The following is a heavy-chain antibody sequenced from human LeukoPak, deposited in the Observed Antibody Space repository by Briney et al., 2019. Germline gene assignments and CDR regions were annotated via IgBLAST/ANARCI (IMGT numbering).Heavy chain of an antibody. CDR2: ITSSSSYV. CDR1: GFTFSTYN. CDR3: AELGITMIGGV. Sequence: GGSLRLSCEASGFTFSTYNMNWVRQAPGKRLEWVSSITSSSSYVFYADSVKGRFTISRDNAKNSLYLQMNSLRAEDTAVYYCAELGITMIGGVWGKGTTVTISS. D-gene: IGHD3-10*02. V-gene: IGHV3-21*01. J-gene: IGHJ6*04.